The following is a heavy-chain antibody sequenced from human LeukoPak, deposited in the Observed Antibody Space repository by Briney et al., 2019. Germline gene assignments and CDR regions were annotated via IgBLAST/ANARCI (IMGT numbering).Heavy chain of an antibody. CDR3: ARGLRGTAMVNFRRGEQTNGNYYFDY. Sequence: GASVKVSCKASGYTFTSYDINWVRQATGQGLEWMGWMNPNSGNTGHAQKFQGRVTMTRNTSISTAYMELSSLRSEDTAVYYCARGLRGTAMVNFRRGEQTNGNYYFDYWGQGTLVTVSS. CDR2: MNPNSGNT. V-gene: IGHV1-8*01. J-gene: IGHJ4*02. CDR1: GYTFTSYD. D-gene: IGHD5-18*01.